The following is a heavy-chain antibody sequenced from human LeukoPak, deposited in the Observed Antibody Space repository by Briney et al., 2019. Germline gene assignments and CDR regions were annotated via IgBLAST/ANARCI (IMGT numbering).Heavy chain of an antibody. V-gene: IGHV4-34*01. CDR1: DGSFSGYY. CDR2: INHSGST. D-gene: IGHD6-13*01. Sequence: PSETLSLTCAVYDGSFSGYYWSWIRQSPEEGLEWIGEINHSGSTNYNPSLRSRVTISVDTSKNQFSLKLSSVTAADTAVYYCARGAATCDSWGQGTLVTVSS. J-gene: IGHJ4*02. CDR3: ARGAATCDS.